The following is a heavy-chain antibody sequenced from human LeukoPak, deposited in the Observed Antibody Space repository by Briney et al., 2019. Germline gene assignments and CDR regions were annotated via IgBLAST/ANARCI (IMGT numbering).Heavy chain of an antibody. CDR3: ASLVGDSGGYLDY. J-gene: IGHJ4*02. Sequence: PGRSLRLSCAASGFTLSSYAMHWVRQAPGKGLEWVAVISHDGSTKYYADSVKGRFTISRDNSKNTLYLQMNRLRAEDTAVYYCASLVGDSGGYLDYWGQGTLVTVSS. D-gene: IGHD3-22*01. V-gene: IGHV3-30-3*02. CDR1: GFTLSSYA. CDR2: ISHDGSTK.